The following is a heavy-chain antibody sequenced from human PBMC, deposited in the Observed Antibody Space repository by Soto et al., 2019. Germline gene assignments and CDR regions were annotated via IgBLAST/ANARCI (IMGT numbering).Heavy chain of an antibody. Sequence: QVQLMQSGAEVKKPGASVKVSCNASGDTFTDYYIHWVRQAPGQGLEWMGTVNPSGGHTTYAQHFLGRVTMTRDTSTSTLYMERTSLTSDDTAIYYCARGGHVVVVTAALDYWGQGTLVTVS. V-gene: IGHV1-46*01. CDR1: GDTFTDYY. J-gene: IGHJ4*02. CDR3: ARGGHVVVVTAALDY. CDR2: VNPSGGHT. D-gene: IGHD2-21*02.